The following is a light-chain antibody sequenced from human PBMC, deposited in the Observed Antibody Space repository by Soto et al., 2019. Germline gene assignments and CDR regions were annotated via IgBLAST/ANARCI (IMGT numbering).Light chain of an antibody. CDR3: QQYNSYLLT. Sequence: DIQMTQSPSTLSGSVGDRVTITCRASQTISSWLAWYQQKPGKAPKLLIYKASTLKSGVPSRFSGSGFGTEFTLTISSLQPDDFATYYCQQYNSYLLTFGPGTTVDIK. J-gene: IGKJ3*01. V-gene: IGKV1-5*03. CDR1: QTISSW. CDR2: KAS.